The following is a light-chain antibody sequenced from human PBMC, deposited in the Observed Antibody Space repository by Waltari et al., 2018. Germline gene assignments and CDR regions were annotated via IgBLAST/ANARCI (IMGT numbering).Light chain of an antibody. V-gene: IGLV2-14*01. CDR2: DVS. CDR3: CSFTSRSTWV. CDR1: SRDVVGSNY. J-gene: IGLJ3*02. Sequence: QSALTQPPSVSGSPGQPITISSTGASRDVVGSNYFPWYQQHPGKVPKLLIFDVSNRPSGVSNRFSGSKSGNTASLTISGLQAEDESDYYCCSFTSRSTWVFGGGTKLTVL.